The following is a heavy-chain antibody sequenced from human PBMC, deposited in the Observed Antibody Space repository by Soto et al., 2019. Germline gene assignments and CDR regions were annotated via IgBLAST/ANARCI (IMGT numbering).Heavy chain of an antibody. J-gene: IGHJ4*02. Sequence: QVQLVESGGGVVQPGGSLRLSCAASGFTFSDHGLHWVRQTPGKGLEWVAVISYDGINKFYAASVKGRFIISRDNSRNTLYLQLIDLRAEDAGVYYCAKARRAYYYGSGSDYWGQGTLVNVSS. CDR2: ISYDGINK. D-gene: IGHD3-10*01. CDR1: GFTFSDHG. V-gene: IGHV3-30*18. CDR3: AKARRAYYYGSGSDY.